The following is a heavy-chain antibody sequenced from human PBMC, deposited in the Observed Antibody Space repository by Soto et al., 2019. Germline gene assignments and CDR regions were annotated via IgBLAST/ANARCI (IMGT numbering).Heavy chain of an antibody. Sequence: QVRLEQSGADVKTPGASVKVSCQASGYTFNIYAIHWVRQAPGQRPEWMGWMNAGNGNTEYSPKFHGRVTMTRDRYARAASMELSGLTSEDTAVYYCARDCTYCGGDTGREDFDIWGQGTMVTVSS. V-gene: IGHV1-3*01. CDR2: MNAGNGNT. CDR3: ARDCTYCGGDTGREDFDI. CDR1: GYTFNIYA. D-gene: IGHD2-21*01. J-gene: IGHJ3*02.